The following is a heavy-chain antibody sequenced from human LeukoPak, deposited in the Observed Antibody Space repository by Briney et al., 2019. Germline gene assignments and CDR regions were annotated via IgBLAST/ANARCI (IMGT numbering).Heavy chain of an antibody. Sequence: ASVKVSCKASGYTFTSYYMHWVRQAPGQGLEWMGIINPSGGSTSYAQKFQGRVTMTRDTSTSTVYMELSSLRSEDTAVYYCAIGRYYYDSSGYSPGRIFDYWGQGTLVTVSS. CDR1: GYTFTSYY. D-gene: IGHD3-22*01. J-gene: IGHJ4*02. CDR3: AIGRYYYDSSGYSPGRIFDY. CDR2: INPSGGST. V-gene: IGHV1-46*01.